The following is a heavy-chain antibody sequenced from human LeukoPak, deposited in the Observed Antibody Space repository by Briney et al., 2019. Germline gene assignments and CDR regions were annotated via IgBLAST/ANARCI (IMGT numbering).Heavy chain of an antibody. CDR1: GGSISSYY. V-gene: IGHV4-59*01. CDR2: IYYSGST. J-gene: IGHJ4*02. D-gene: IGHD1-26*01. Sequence: SETLSLTCTVSGGSISSYYWSWIRQPLGKGLEWIGYIYYSGSTNYNPSLKSRVTISVDTSKNQFSLKLSSVTAADTAVYYCARSRAPYYFDYWGQGTLVTVSS. CDR3: ARSRAPYYFDY.